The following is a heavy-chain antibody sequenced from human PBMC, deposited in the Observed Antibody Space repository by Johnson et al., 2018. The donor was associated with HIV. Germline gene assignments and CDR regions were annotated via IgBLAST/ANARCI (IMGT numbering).Heavy chain of an antibody. J-gene: IGHJ3*02. Sequence: VQLVESGGGLIQPGGSLRLSCAASGFTVSSNYMSWVRQAPGKGLEWVSVIYSGGSTYYADSVKGRFTISRDNSKNRLYMEMNSLRAEDTAVYCCAVEGSGSHGNDAFDMWGQGTMVTVSS. CDR1: GFTVSSNY. V-gene: IGHV3-66*03. D-gene: IGHD3-10*01. CDR3: AVEGSGSHGNDAFDM. CDR2: IYSGGST.